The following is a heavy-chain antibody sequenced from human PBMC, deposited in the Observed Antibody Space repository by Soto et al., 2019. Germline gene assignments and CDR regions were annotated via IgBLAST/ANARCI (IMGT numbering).Heavy chain of an antibody. CDR3: ARELPGNPPAGDY. CDR1: GGTFSSYA. D-gene: IGHD1-26*01. J-gene: IGHJ4*02. Sequence: SVKVSCKASGGTFSSYAISWVRQAPGQGLEWMGGIIPIFGTANYAQKFQGRVTITADESTSTAYMELSSLRSEDTAVYYCARELPGNPPAGDYWGQGPLVTVSS. V-gene: IGHV1-69*13. CDR2: IIPIFGTA.